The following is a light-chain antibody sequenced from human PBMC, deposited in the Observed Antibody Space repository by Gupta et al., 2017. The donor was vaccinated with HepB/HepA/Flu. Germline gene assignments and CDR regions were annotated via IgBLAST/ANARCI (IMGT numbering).Light chain of an antibody. J-gene: IGKJ2*01. Sequence: DIQMTQSPSSLSASVGDRVTITCQASQDISNYLNWYQQKPGKAPKLLIYDASNLETGVPSRFSGSGAGTDVTFTISSRQQEDIATYYCQQYDNLPAHTFGQGTKLEIK. CDR1: QDISNY. CDR2: DAS. V-gene: IGKV1-33*01. CDR3: QQYDNLPAHT.